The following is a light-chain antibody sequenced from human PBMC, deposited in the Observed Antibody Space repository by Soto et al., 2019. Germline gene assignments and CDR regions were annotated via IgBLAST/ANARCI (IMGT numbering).Light chain of an antibody. V-gene: IGKV3-20*01. CDR1: QSVKYNY. Sequence: ENVLTQSPGSLSLSPGERATLSCRASQSVKYNYLAWYQHKPGQAPRLLIYGASSRATGISDRFSGSGSGTEFTLTVSRLETEDFAVYYCHQYGSSPTFGQGTKVEI. CDR3: HQYGSSPT. CDR2: GAS. J-gene: IGKJ2*01.